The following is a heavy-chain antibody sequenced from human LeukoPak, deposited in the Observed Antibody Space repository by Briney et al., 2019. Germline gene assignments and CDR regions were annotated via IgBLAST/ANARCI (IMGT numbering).Heavy chain of an antibody. CDR3: ARDSLGYY. CDR2: ISYDGSNK. Sequence: GGSLRLSCAVSGFTFSNYVFHWVRQAPGKGLEWVAVISYDGSNKYYADSVKGRFTISRDNSKNTLYLQMNSLRAEDTAVYYCARDSLGYYWGQGTLVTVSS. CDR1: GFTFSNYV. D-gene: IGHD7-27*01. J-gene: IGHJ4*02. V-gene: IGHV3-30-3*01.